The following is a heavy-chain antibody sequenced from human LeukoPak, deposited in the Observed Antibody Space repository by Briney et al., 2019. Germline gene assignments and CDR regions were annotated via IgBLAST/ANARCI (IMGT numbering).Heavy chain of an antibody. J-gene: IGHJ4*02. CDR2: ISGSGGST. CDR3: AKVEQTRYYDILTGYYSVRYFDY. D-gene: IGHD3-9*01. Sequence: PGGSLRLSCAASGFTFSSCAMSWVRQAPGKGLEWVSAISGSGGSTYYADSVKGRFTISRDNSKNTLYLQMNSLRAEDTAVYYCAKVEQTRYYDILTGYYSVRYFDYWGQGTLVTVSS. CDR1: GFTFSSCA. V-gene: IGHV3-23*01.